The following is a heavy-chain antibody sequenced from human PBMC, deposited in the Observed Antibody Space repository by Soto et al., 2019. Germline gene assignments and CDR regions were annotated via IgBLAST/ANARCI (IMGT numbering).Heavy chain of an antibody. CDR3: VKETNYYHVDAFDI. CDR2: IGGSGGNT. Sequence: GGSLRLSCAASGFTFSSYAMSWVRQAPAKGLEWVSGIGGSGGNTYYADSVKGRFTISRDNSKNTLYLQMNSLRAEDTAVYYCVKETNYYHVDAFDIWGQGTMVTVSS. V-gene: IGHV3-23*01. D-gene: IGHD3-10*01. J-gene: IGHJ3*02. CDR1: GFTFSSYA.